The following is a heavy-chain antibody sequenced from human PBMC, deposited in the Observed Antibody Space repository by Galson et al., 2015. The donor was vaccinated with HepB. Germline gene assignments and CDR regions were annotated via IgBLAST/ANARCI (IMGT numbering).Heavy chain of an antibody. Sequence: SLRLSCAASGFTFSSYAMHWVRQAPGKGLEWVSYISSSSSTIYYADSVKGRFTISRDNAKNSLYLQMNSLRAEDTAVYYCARSTVGLRRDHRWFDPWGQGTLVTVSS. J-gene: IGHJ5*02. D-gene: IGHD4-23*01. CDR1: GFTFSSYA. CDR2: ISSSSSTI. V-gene: IGHV3-48*01. CDR3: ARSTVGLRRDHRWFDP.